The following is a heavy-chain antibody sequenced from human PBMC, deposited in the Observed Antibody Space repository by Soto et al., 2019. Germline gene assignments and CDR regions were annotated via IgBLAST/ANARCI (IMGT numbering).Heavy chain of an antibody. D-gene: IGHD6-19*01. Sequence: QVQLVQSGAEVKKPGASVKVSCKASGYTFTSYAMHWVRQAPGQRLEWMGWINAGNGNTKYSQKFQGRVTITRDTSASTAYMELRSLRSEDTAVYYCARDQEQWLVGEGAASNWGQGTLVNVSS. V-gene: IGHV1-3*01. CDR1: GYTFTSYA. CDR3: ARDQEQWLVGEGAASN. CDR2: INAGNGNT. J-gene: IGHJ4*02.